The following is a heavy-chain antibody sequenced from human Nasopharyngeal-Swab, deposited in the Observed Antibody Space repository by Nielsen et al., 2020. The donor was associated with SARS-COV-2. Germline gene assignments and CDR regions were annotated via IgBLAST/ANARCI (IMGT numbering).Heavy chain of an antibody. CDR3: ARVSPPPYYYGSGSNWFDP. J-gene: IGHJ5*02. CDR2: ISIYNGHT. Sequence: ASVKVSCKASGYTFTSYGITWVRQAPGQGLEWMGWISIYNGHTKYAQKLQGRVTMTTDTSTSTAYMELNSLRSDDTAVYYCARVSPPPYYYGSGSNWFDPWGQGTLVTVS. CDR1: GYTFTSYG. V-gene: IGHV1-18*01. D-gene: IGHD3-10*01.